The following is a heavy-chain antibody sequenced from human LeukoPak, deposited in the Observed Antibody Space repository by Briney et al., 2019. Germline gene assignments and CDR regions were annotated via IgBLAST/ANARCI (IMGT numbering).Heavy chain of an antibody. CDR2: INHSGST. D-gene: IGHD3-9*01. Sequence: SETLSLTCAVYGGSFSGYYWSWIRQPPGKGLEWIGEINHSGSTNYSPSLKSRVTISVDTSKNQFSLKLSSVTAADTAVYYRARMEGYYDILTGYWVGSWFDPWGQGTLVTVSS. V-gene: IGHV4-34*01. J-gene: IGHJ5*02. CDR3: ARMEGYYDILTGYWVGSWFDP. CDR1: GGSFSGYY.